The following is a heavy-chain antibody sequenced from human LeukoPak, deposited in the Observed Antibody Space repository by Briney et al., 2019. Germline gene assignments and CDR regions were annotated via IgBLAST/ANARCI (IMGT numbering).Heavy chain of an antibody. D-gene: IGHD3-16*01. V-gene: IGHV3-74*01. CDR1: GFTFSSYW. Sequence: GGSLRLSCAASGFTFSSYWMHWVRQAPGKGLVWVSRINTDGSSTSYADSVKGRFTISRDNAKNTLYLQMNSLRAEDTALYYCAGGRFYYFDYWGQGTLVTVSS. CDR3: AGGRFYYFDY. J-gene: IGHJ4*02. CDR2: INTDGSST.